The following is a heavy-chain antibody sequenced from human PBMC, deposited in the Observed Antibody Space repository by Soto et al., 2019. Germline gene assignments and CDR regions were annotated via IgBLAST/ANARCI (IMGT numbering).Heavy chain of an antibody. CDR1: GGSISSYY. Sequence: SETLSLTCTVSGGSISSYYWSWIRQPPGKGLEWIGYIYYSGSTNYNPSLKSRVTISVDTSKNQFSLKLSSVTAADTAVYYCARDGRLGELNWFDPWGQGTLVTVSS. CDR2: IYYSGST. D-gene: IGHD3-16*01. V-gene: IGHV4-59*01. J-gene: IGHJ5*02. CDR3: ARDGRLGELNWFDP.